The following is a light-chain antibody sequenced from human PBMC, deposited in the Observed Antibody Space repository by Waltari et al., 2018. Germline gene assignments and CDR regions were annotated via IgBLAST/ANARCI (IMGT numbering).Light chain of an antibody. CDR2: SNN. CDR3: AAWDDSLNGWV. J-gene: IGLJ3*02. V-gene: IGLV1-44*01. Sequence: QSVLTQPPSASGPPGQRVTISCSATSSNIGSNTLTWYQQLPGTAPKLLIYSNNQRPSGVPDRFSGSKSGTSASLAISGLQSEDEADYYCAAWDDSLNGWVFGGGTKLTVL. CDR1: SSNIGSNT.